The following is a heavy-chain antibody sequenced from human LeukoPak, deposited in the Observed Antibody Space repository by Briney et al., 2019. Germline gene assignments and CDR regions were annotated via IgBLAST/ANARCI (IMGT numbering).Heavy chain of an antibody. V-gene: IGHV1-3*01. CDR2: FNVGHGNT. J-gene: IGHJ4*02. CDR1: GYTFTTYA. D-gene: IGHD3-22*01. CDR3: ASQYYYGPTGYYGGFDY. Sequence: ASVKVSCKTSGYTFTTYAIHWVRQAPGDRLEWMGCFNVGHGNTEYSERFQGRVTITTDASATTQFVERSSLRSEDAAVYYCASQYYYGPTGYYGGFDYWGQGTPVTVSS.